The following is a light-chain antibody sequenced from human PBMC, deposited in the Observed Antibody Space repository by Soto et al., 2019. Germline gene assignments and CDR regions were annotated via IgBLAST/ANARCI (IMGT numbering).Light chain of an antibody. V-gene: IGKV1-39*01. CDR2: AAS. CDR1: QSISSS. Sequence: DIQMTQSPSSLSASVGDRVTITCRASQSISSSLNWYQQKPGKVPKLLIYAASSLQSGVPSRFGGSGSGTDFTLTISSLQPEDFATYYCQQSYTTPYTFGQGTKLEIK. CDR3: QQSYTTPYT. J-gene: IGKJ2*01.